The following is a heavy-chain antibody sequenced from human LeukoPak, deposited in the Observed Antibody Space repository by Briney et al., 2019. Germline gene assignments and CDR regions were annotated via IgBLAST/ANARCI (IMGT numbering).Heavy chain of an antibody. CDR2: INPNSGDT. CDR1: GYTFTGYY. CDR3: ARDSGDSGNTFWYY. J-gene: IGHJ4*02. D-gene: IGHD3-10*01. Sequence: ASVKVSCKASGYTFTGYYIHWVRQAPGQGLEWMGWINPNSGDTDYVQKFQGRVTMTRDTSISTAYMELTSLRSDDTAVYYCARDSGDSGNTFWYYWGQGTLVTVS. V-gene: IGHV1-2*02.